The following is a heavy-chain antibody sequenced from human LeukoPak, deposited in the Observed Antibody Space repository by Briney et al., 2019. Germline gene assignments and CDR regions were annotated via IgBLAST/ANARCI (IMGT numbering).Heavy chain of an antibody. Sequence: GGSLRLSCAASGFTFSSYAMSWVRQAPGKGLEWVSAISGSGGSTYYADSVKGRFTISRDNSKNTLYLQMNSLRAEDTAVYYGAKKQAGPKFTFDYWGQGTLVTVSS. CDR1: GFTFSSYA. J-gene: IGHJ4*02. V-gene: IGHV3-23*01. CDR2: ISGSGGST. CDR3: AKKQAGPKFTFDY.